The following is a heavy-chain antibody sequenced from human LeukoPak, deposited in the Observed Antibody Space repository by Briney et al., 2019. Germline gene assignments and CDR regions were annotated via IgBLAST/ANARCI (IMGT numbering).Heavy chain of an antibody. J-gene: IGHJ4*02. CDR2: ISSSSSYI. Sequence: TVGSLRLSCAASGFTFSSYAMSWVRQAPGKGLEWVSSISSSSSYIYYADSVKGRFTISRDNAKNSLYMQMNSLRVEDTAVYYCARSPGATWSFDYWGRGILVTVSS. CDR1: GFTFSSYA. V-gene: IGHV3-21*01. D-gene: IGHD1-1*01. CDR3: ARSPGATWSFDY.